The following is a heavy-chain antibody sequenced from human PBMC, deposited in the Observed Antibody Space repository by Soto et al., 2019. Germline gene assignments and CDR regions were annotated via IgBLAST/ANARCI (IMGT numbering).Heavy chain of an antibody. J-gene: IGHJ6*02. Sequence: ASVKVSCKASGYTFTGYYMHWVRQAPGQGLVWMGWINPNSGGTNYAQKFQGRVTMTRDTSISTAYMELSRLRSDDTAVYYCARAPSGYDLHYYYYGMDVWGQGTTVTVSS. CDR2: INPNSGGT. V-gene: IGHV1-2*02. CDR1: GYTFTGYY. CDR3: ARAPSGYDLHYYYYGMDV. D-gene: IGHD5-12*01.